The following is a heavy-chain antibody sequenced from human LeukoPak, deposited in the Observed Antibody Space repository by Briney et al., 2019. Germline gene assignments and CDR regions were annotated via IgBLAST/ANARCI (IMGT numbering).Heavy chain of an antibody. CDR3: ARDGYTNWYYYMDV. J-gene: IGHJ6*03. D-gene: IGHD5-24*01. CDR1: GGSISSYY. Sequence: TSETLSLTCTVSGGSISSYYWSWVRQPPGKGLEWIGYISHSGYTSYSPSLKSRVTISIDTSNNQFSLNLNSVTTADSAIYYCARDGYTNWYYYMDVWGMGSTVTVSS. V-gene: IGHV4-59*12. CDR2: ISHSGYT.